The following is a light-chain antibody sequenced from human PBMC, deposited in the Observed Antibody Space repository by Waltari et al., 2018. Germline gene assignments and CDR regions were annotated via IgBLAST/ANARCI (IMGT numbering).Light chain of an antibody. CDR1: QIISSY. J-gene: IGKJ4*01. V-gene: IGKV1-39*01. Sequence: IQMTQSPSSLSASVGDRVTITCRASQIISSYLNWYQQKPGKAPKLLIYAASSLQSGVPSRFSGSGSGTDFTLTISSLQPEDFATYYCQQSYSTPPTFGGGTKVEIK. CDR3: QQSYSTPPT. CDR2: AAS.